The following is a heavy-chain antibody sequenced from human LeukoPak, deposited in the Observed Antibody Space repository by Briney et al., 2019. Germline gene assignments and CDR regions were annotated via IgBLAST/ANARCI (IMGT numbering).Heavy chain of an antibody. CDR2: IKQDGSEK. CDR1: GGSFSGYY. CDR3: ARGRPSGSFPFYGMDV. J-gene: IGHJ6*02. D-gene: IGHD1-26*01. V-gene: IGHV3-7*01. Sequence: ETLSLTCAVYGGSFSGYYWSWIRQPPGKGLEWVANIKQDGSEKYYVDSVKGRFTISRDNAKNSLYLQMNSLRAEDTAVYYCARGRPSGSFPFYGMDVWGQGTTVTVSS.